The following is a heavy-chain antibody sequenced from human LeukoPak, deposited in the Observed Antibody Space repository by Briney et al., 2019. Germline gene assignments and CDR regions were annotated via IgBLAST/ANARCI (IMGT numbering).Heavy chain of an antibody. CDR3: ARAVLLIAPGAYYYYYYGMDV. CDR1: GGSISSYY. Sequence: PSETLSLTCTVPGGSISSYYWSWIRQPPGKGLEWIGYIYYGGSTNYNPSLKSRVTISVDTSKNQFSLKLSSVTAADTAVYYCARAVLLIAPGAYYYYYYGMDVWGQGTTVTVSS. V-gene: IGHV4-59*01. CDR2: IYYGGST. J-gene: IGHJ6*02. D-gene: IGHD2-15*01.